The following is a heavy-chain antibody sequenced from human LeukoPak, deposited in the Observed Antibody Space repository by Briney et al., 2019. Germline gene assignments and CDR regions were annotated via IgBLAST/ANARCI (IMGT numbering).Heavy chain of an antibody. CDR1: GGSITSHY. Sequence: SETLSLTCTVSGGSITSHYWSWIRQPPGKGLEWIGYFYYSGSTNYNPSLESRVTISVDTSRAHFYLKLSSVTAADTAVYYCARSGGRDGFNFGYWGPGTLVTVSS. CDR2: FYYSGST. J-gene: IGHJ4*02. CDR3: ARSGGRDGFNFGY. D-gene: IGHD5-24*01. V-gene: IGHV4-59*08.